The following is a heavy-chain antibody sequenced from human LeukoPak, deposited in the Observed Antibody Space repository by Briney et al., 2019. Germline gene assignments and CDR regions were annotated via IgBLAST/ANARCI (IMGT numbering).Heavy chain of an antibody. D-gene: IGHD2-21*01. CDR2: INHSGST. CDR3: ATTYCGGNCYIIEYYFDY. J-gene: IGHJ4*02. CDR1: GGSFSGYY. Sequence: SETLSLTCAVYGGSFSGYYWSWIRQPPGKGLEWIGEINHSGSTNYNPSLKSRVTISVDTSRNQFSLKLSSVTAADTAVYYCATTYCGGNCYIIEYYFDYWGQGTLVTVSS. V-gene: IGHV4-34*01.